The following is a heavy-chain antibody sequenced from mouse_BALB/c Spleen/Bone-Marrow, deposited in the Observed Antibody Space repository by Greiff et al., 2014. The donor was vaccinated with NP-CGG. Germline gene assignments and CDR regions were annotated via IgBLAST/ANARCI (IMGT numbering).Heavy chain of an antibody. CDR1: GYTFSNYW. V-gene: IGHV1-9*01. CDR3: ARGNPFDF. Sequence: QVQLQQSGGELMKPGASVKISCKATGYTFSNYWIQWVKQRPGHGPEWIGEILPGSDNTNYNEKFKGKATFTADTSSNTAYMQLSSLISEDSAVYYCARGNPFDFWGQGTTLTVSS. CDR2: ILPGSDNT. J-gene: IGHJ2*01.